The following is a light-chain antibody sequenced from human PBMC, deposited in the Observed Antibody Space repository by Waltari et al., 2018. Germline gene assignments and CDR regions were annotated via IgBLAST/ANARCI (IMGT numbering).Light chain of an antibody. CDR3: QQDCRRLT. CDR2: WAS. CDR1: QSVLYNSNDKNY. Sequence: DIVMTQFPDSLAVSLGEKATTNYKSSQSVLYNSNDKNYSDWYQQKPGQPPKLLLYWASTREAGVPDRFSGSVSGTDFTLTISSLQAEDVAVYCWQQDCRRLTFGRGTKVEIK. J-gene: IGKJ1*01. V-gene: IGKV4-1*01.